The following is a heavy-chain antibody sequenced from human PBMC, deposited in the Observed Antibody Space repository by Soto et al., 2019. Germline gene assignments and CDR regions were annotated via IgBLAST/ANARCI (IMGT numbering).Heavy chain of an antibody. J-gene: IGHJ4*02. D-gene: IGHD5-18*01. Sequence: SETLSLTCAVSGGTISSSNLWSWIHPPPGKGLEWIGEIYHSGSTNYNPSLKSRVTISVDKSKNQFSLKLSSVTAADTAVYYCARVLVDTAMDQSFYWYFDYWGQGTLVTVSS. V-gene: IGHV4-4*02. CDR3: ARVLVDTAMDQSFYWYFDY. CDR2: IYHSGST. CDR1: GGTISSSNL.